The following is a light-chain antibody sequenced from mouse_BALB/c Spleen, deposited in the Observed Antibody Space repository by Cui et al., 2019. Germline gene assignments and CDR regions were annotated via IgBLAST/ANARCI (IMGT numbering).Light chain of an antibody. Sequence: QIVLTQSPAILSASVGEEIPLTCSASSGVSYMHWYQQKSGTAPKLLIYSTSNLASGVPSRFSGSGSGTFYSLTISSVEAEDAADYYCHQWSSCPWTFGGGTKLEIK. V-gene: IGKV4-80*01. CDR1: SGVSY. J-gene: IGKJ1*01. CDR3: HQWSSCPWT. CDR2: STS.